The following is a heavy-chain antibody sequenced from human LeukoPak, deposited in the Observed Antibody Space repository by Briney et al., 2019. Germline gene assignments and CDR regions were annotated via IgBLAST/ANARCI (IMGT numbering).Heavy chain of an antibody. D-gene: IGHD4-17*01. CDR3: AYYGDYGGAEYFQH. V-gene: IGHV3-21*01. J-gene: IGHJ1*01. CDR2: ISSSSSYI. Sequence: GGSLRLSCAASGFTFSSYSMNWVRQAPGKGLVWVSSISSSSSYIYYADSVKGRFTISRDNAKNSLYLQMNSLRAEDTAVYYCAYYGDYGGAEYFQHWGQGTLVTVSS. CDR1: GFTFSSYS.